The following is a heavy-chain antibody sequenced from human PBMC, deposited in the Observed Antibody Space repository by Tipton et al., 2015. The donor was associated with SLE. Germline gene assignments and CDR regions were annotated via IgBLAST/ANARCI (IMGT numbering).Heavy chain of an antibody. CDR3: ARSLITSFGVVTKALDV. CDR1: GGSMSSGSYY. Sequence: GLVKPSETLSLTCTVSGGSMSSGSYYWNWIRQPAGKGLEWIGRTYRSGSANYNPSLKSRVIMSVDTSKNQFSLKLTSVSAADTAAYFCARSLITSFGVVTKALDVWGKGTTVTVSS. D-gene: IGHD3-3*01. J-gene: IGHJ6*04. CDR2: TYRSGSA. V-gene: IGHV4-61*02.